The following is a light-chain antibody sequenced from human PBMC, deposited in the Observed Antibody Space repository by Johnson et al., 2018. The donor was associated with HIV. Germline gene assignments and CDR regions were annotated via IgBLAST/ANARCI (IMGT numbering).Light chain of an antibody. Sequence: QSVLTQPPSVSVAPGQKVTISCSGSSSNIGNNYVSWYQQLPGTAPKLLIYDNNKRPSGIPDRFSGSKSGTSATLGITGLQTGDEADYYCGTWDSSLSAYVVGTGTKVTVL. CDR2: DNN. V-gene: IGLV1-51*01. J-gene: IGLJ1*01. CDR1: SSNIGNNY. CDR3: GTWDSSLSAYV.